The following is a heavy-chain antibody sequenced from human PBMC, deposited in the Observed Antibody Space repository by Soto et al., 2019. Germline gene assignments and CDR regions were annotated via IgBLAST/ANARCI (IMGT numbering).Heavy chain of an antibody. CDR2: IYYSGST. Sequence: TLSITWTDSCGSISRGGYYLSWIRQHPGKGLEWIGYIYYSGSTYYNPSLKSRVTISVDTSKNQLSLKLSSVTAADTAVYYCARARGFGELLFFWFDRWGQGTLVTVSS. CDR3: ARARGFGELLFFWFDR. V-gene: IGHV4-31*02. CDR1: CGSISRGGYY. J-gene: IGHJ5*02. D-gene: IGHD3-10*01.